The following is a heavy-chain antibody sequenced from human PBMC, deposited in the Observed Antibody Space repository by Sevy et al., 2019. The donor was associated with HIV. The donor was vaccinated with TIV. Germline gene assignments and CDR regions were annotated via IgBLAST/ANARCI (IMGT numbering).Heavy chain of an antibody. CDR3: ARDGGGGTTNSGMDV. CDR2: VYPNRGGT. J-gene: IGHJ6*02. D-gene: IGHD1-7*01. Sequence: ASVKVSCKASGYTFTGDYLHWVRQAPGQGLEWMGRVYPNRGGTNYAQKFQGRVTMTKETSISTAYMELSRLRSDDTAVYYCARDGGGGTTNSGMDVWGQGTTVTVSS. V-gene: IGHV1-2*06. CDR1: GYTFTGDY.